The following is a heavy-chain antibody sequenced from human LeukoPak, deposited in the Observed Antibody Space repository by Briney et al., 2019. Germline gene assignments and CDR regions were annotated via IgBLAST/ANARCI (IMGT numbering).Heavy chain of an antibody. CDR2: IYYSGST. CDR3: ARSTDGTTSSGWYVDY. V-gene: IGHV4-59*04. Sequence: SETLSLTCTVSGGSISSYYWSWIRQPPGKGLEWIGTIYYSGSTYYNPSLKSRVTISIDTSKNQFSLRLSSVTAADTAVFYCARSTDGTTSSGWYVDYWGQGTLVTVSS. D-gene: IGHD6-19*01. J-gene: IGHJ4*02. CDR1: GGSISSYY.